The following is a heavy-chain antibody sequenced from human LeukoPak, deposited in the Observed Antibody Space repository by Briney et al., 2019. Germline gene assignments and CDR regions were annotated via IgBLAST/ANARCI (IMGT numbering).Heavy chain of an antibody. CDR2: IYYSGST. V-gene: IGHV4-59*01. Sequence: PSETLSLTCAVYGGSFSGYYWSWIRQPPGKGLEWIGYIYYSGSTNYNPSLKSRVTISVDTSKNQFSLKLSSVTAADTAVYYCASGREWLRFWGQGTLVTVSS. CDR1: GGSFSGYY. D-gene: IGHD5-12*01. CDR3: ASGREWLRF. J-gene: IGHJ4*02.